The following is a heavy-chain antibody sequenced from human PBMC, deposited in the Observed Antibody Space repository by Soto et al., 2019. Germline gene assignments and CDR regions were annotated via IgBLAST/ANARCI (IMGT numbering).Heavy chain of an antibody. CDR1: GFTFSNYG. CDR3: AKIGQQQLVRLGMHV. D-gene: IGHD6-13*01. V-gene: IGHV3-30*18. CDR2: ISHDGSNK. Sequence: QVQLVESGGGVVQPGRSLRLSCAASGFTFSNYGMHWVRQAPGKGLEWVAAISHDGSNKYYADSVRGRFTIARDNSKNTLDLQMNSLRTEDTAVYHSAKIGQQQLVRLGMHVWGQGTTVTVSS. J-gene: IGHJ6*02.